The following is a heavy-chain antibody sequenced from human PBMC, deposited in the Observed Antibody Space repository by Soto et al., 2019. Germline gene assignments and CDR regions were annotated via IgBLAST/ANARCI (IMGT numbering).Heavy chain of an antibody. CDR3: TTDYGGILYYYYGMDV. Sequence: GGSLRLSCAASGFTFSNAWMNWVRQAPGKGLEWVGRIKSKTDGGTTDYAAPVKGRFTISRDDSKNTLYLQMNSLKTEDTAVYYCTTDYGGILYYYYGMDVWGQGTTVTVSS. D-gene: IGHD4-17*01. J-gene: IGHJ6*02. CDR1: GFTFSNAW. CDR2: IKSKTDGGTT. V-gene: IGHV3-15*07.